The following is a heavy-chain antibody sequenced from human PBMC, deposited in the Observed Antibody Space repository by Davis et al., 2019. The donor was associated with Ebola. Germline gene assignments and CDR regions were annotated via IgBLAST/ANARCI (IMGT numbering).Heavy chain of an antibody. CDR1: GGSIISSSSY. CDR3: ARQRRDGYSDFDY. CDR2: IYYSGST. V-gene: IGHV4-39*07. J-gene: IGHJ4*02. Sequence: SETLSLTCTVSGGSIISSSSYWGWIRQPPRKGLEWIGSIYYSGSTNYNPSLKSRVTISVDTSKNQFSLKLSSVTAADTAVYYCARQRRDGYSDFDYWGLGTLVTVSS. D-gene: IGHD5-24*01.